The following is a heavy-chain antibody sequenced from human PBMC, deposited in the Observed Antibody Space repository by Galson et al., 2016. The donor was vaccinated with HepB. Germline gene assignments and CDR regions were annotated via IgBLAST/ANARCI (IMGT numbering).Heavy chain of an antibody. CDR1: GFTFSSYS. D-gene: IGHD4-11*01. Sequence: SLRLSCAASGFTFSSYSMNWVRQAPGKGLEWVSSISSSGTYINYADSVKGRFTISRDNAKNSLYLQMNSLRAEDTAVYYCARDLAYSGGYWGQGILVAVSS. CDR2: ISSSGTYI. CDR3: ARDLAYSGGY. J-gene: IGHJ4*02. V-gene: IGHV3-21*06.